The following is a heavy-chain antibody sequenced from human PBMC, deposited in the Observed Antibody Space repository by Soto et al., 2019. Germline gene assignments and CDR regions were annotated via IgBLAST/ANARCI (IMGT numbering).Heavy chain of an antibody. V-gene: IGHV1-18*01. CDR2: ISAYNGNT. CDR3: ARDPHPKATVALLPFDY. J-gene: IGHJ4*02. CDR1: GYTFTSYG. Sequence: QVQLVQSGAEVKKPGASVKVSCKASGYTFTSYGISWVRQAPGQGLEWMGWISAYNGNTNYAQKLQGRVTMTTDTPPSTAYRELRSLRSDDTAVYYCARDPHPKATVALLPFDYWGQGTLVTVSS. D-gene: IGHD2-15*01.